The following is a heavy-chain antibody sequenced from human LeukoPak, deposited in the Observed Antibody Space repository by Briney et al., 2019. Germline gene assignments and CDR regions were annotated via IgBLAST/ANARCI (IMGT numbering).Heavy chain of an antibody. J-gene: IGHJ2*01. D-gene: IGHD3-22*01. CDR3: ARPGYYDSSGWYFDL. CDR2: IYYSGST. CDR1: GGSISSSSYY. Sequence: SETLSLTCTVSGGSISSSSYYWGWIRQPPRKGLEWIGSIYYSGSTYYNPSLKSRVTISVDTSKNQFSLKLSSVTAADTAVYYCARPGYYDSSGWYFDLWGRGTLVTVSS. V-gene: IGHV4-39*01.